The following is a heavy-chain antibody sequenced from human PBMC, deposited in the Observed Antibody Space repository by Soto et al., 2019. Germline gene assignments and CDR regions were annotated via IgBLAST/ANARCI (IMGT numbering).Heavy chain of an antibody. J-gene: IGHJ4*02. Sequence: QVQLVQSGAEVKKPGASVKVSCKASGYTFTSYGISWVRQAPGQGLEWMGWISAYNGNTNYAQKLQGRVTMTTDTTTGTAYMELRGLRSDDTGVYYCARGTGRWLQLGPYFDYWGQGTLVTVSS. CDR3: ARGTGRWLQLGPYFDY. V-gene: IGHV1-18*01. CDR1: GYTFTSYG. CDR2: ISAYNGNT. D-gene: IGHD5-12*01.